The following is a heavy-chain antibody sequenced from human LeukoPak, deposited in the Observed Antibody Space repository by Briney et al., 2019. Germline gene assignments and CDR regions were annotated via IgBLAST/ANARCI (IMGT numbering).Heavy chain of an antibody. CDR2: ISSSSSYI. D-gene: IGHD4-17*01. Sequence: GGSLRLSCAASGFTFSSYSMNWVRKAPGKGLGWVSSISSSSSYIYYADPVKGRFTISRDNAKNSLYLQMNSLRAEDTAVYYCARGIISYGDLDYWGQGTLVTVSS. CDR3: ARGIISYGDLDY. J-gene: IGHJ4*02. V-gene: IGHV3-21*01. CDR1: GFTFSSYS.